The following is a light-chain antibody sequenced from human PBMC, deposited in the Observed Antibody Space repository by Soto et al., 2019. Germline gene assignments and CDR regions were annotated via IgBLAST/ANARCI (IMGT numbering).Light chain of an antibody. CDR3: CSYAGTSTYV. CDR2: EGS. Sequence: SALSQPSSVPGSPGQSSTISCTGTTSDVGSYNLVSWYQLHPGKAPKLMIYEGSKRPSGVSNRFSGSKSGNTASLTISGLQAEDEADYYCCSYAGTSTYVCGTGTKV. CDR1: TSDVGSYNL. V-gene: IGLV2-23*01. J-gene: IGLJ1*01.